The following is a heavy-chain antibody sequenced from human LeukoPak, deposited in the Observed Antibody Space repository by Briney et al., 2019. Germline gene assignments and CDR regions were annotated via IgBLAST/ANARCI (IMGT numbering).Heavy chain of an antibody. CDR2: IYTNGST. D-gene: IGHD2-2*01. CDR1: GGSISSYY. V-gene: IGHV4-4*07. CDR3: ARDIVVVPAAMPENWFDP. Sequence: SETLSLTCTVTGGSISSYYWSWIRQPAGKGREWIGRIYTNGSTNYNPPPKSRGTMSVDTSKNQFSLKLSCLTAADTAVYYCARDIVVVPAAMPENWFDPWGQGTLVTVSS. J-gene: IGHJ5*02.